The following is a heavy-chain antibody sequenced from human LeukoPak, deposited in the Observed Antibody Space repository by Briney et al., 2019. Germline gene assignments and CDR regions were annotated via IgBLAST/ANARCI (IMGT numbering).Heavy chain of an antibody. Sequence: SVKVSCKASGGTFSSYAISWVRQAPGQGLEWMGRIIPVLGIANYAQKFQGRVTITADKSTSTAYMELSSLRSEDTAVYYCARAGYSGYDLGYWGQGTLVTVSS. CDR2: IIPVLGIA. J-gene: IGHJ4*02. CDR3: ARAGYSGYDLGY. D-gene: IGHD5-12*01. V-gene: IGHV1-69*04. CDR1: GGTFSSYA.